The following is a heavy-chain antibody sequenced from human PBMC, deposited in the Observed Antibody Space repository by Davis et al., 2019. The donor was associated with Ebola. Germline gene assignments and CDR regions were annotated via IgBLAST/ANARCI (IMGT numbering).Heavy chain of an antibody. Sequence: MPSETLSLTCTVSGGSINDYHLSWIRQPPGKGLELIGYVYFNGRIKYNPSLKSRLTISLDTSKNQIFLKLTSVTAADTAVYYCARVGEVAGPAEYFQHWGQGTQVTVSS. CDR2: VYFNGRI. J-gene: IGHJ1*01. V-gene: IGHV4-4*09. CDR1: GGSINDYH. D-gene: IGHD6-19*01. CDR3: ARVGEVAGPAEYFQH.